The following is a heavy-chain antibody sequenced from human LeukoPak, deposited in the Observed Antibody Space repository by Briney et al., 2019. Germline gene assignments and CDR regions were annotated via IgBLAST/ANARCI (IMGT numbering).Heavy chain of an antibody. Sequence: GESLKISCKGSGYSFASYWIGWVRQMPEKGLEWMGSIYPGDSDIRRSPSFQGQVTISADKSISTAYLQWSSLKASDTAMYYCARRDDSSGYSPFDYWGQGTLVTVSS. V-gene: IGHV5-51*01. D-gene: IGHD3-22*01. CDR2: IYPGDSDI. J-gene: IGHJ4*02. CDR1: GYSFASYW. CDR3: ARRDDSSGYSPFDY.